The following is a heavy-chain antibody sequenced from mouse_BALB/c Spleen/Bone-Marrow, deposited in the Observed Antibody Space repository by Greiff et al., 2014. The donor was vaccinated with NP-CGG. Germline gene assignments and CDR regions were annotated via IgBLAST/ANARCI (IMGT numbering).Heavy chain of an antibody. CDR2: IYPSTGYT. J-gene: IGHJ3*01. V-gene: IGHV1-7*01. CDR3: ARDDYAY. Sequence: LVESGAELAKPGASVKMSCKASGYTFTSYWMHWVKQRPGQGLEWIGYIYPSTGYTEHNQKFKDKAIMTADKSSSTAYMQLSSLTSVDSAVYYCARDDYAYWGQGTLVTVSA. CDR1: GYTFTSYW. D-gene: IGHD2-4*01.